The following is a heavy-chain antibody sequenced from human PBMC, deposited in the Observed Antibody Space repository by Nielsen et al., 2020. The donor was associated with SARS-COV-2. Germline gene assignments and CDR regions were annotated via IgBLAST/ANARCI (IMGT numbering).Heavy chain of an antibody. Sequence: GGSLRLSCSGSGFTFNSYAIHWVRQAPGKRLEHVSAITGNGDDTYYVHSVRDRFTISRDNSKNTVYLQMSSLRAEDTAVYYCAKDRIGEVEATTFDSWGQGTLVTVSS. CDR3: AKDRIGEVEATTFDS. CDR2: ITGNGDDT. J-gene: IGHJ4*02. CDR1: GFTFNSYA. D-gene: IGHD5-12*01. V-gene: IGHV3-64D*09.